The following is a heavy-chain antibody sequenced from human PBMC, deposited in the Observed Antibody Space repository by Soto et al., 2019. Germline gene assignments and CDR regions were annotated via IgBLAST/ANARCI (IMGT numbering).Heavy chain of an antibody. V-gene: IGHV4-39*01. D-gene: IGHD1-20*01. Sequence: SETLSLTCTVSGGSISSSGFHGAWIRQPPGKGLEWIGSISYSGTTYSNPSLKSRVTISIDTSKNQFSLKLSSVTAADTAVYYCARHYSPYNYSDWFDPWGQGTLDTVSS. CDR1: GGSISSSGFH. CDR3: ARHYSPYNYSDWFDP. CDR2: ISYSGTT. J-gene: IGHJ5*02.